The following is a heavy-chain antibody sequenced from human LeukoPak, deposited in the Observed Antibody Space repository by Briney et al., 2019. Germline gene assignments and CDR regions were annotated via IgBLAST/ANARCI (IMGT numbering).Heavy chain of an antibody. CDR2: IKSKIDGGTT. J-gene: IGHJ4*02. V-gene: IGHV3-15*01. CDR1: GFTFSNAW. Sequence: GGSLRLSCATSGFTFSNAWMSWVRQAPGKGLEWVGRIKSKIDGGTTDYTAPVEGRFIISRDDSKNTLHLQMNSLKTEDTAVYYCSTDLAAMVRAIDYWGQGTLVTVSS. CDR3: STDLAAMVRAIDY. D-gene: IGHD5-18*01.